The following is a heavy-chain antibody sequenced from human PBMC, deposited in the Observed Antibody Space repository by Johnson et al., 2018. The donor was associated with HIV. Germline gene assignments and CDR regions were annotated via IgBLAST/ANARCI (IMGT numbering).Heavy chain of an antibody. CDR1: GFTVSSNY. CDR2: IYSGGST. Sequence: VQLVESGGGLVQPGGSLRLSCAASGFTVSSNYMSWVRQAPGNGLEWVSVIYSGGSTYYADSVKGRCTISRDNSKNTLYLQMNSLRAEDTAVYYCAKVDRPGIAAAPLDAFDIWGQGTMVTVSS. D-gene: IGHD6-13*01. V-gene: IGHV3-66*01. J-gene: IGHJ3*02. CDR3: AKVDRPGIAAAPLDAFDI.